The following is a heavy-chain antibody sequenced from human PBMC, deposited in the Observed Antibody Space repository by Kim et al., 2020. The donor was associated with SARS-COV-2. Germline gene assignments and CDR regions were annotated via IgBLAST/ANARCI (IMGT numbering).Heavy chain of an antibody. CDR2: FDPEDGET. D-gene: IGHD6-19*01. CDR3: ATLIIAVADPLAFDI. J-gene: IGHJ3*02. CDR1: GYTLTELS. V-gene: IGHV1-24*01. Sequence: ASVKASCKVSGYTLTELSMHWVRQAPGKGLEWMGGFDPEDGETIYAQKFQGRVTMTEDTSTDTAYMELSSLRSEDTAVYYCATLIIAVADPLAFDIWGQGTMVTVSS.